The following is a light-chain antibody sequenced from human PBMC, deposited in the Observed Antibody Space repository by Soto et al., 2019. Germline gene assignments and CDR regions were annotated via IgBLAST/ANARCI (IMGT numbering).Light chain of an antibody. CDR2: GAS. V-gene: IGKV3-20*01. Sequence: EIVLTQSPCTLALSPGEGATLSCRASRSVSKYLAWYQQKPGQAPRLLIYGASSRATGIPDSFSGSGSGTDFTLTISRLEPEDFAVYYCQQYGGSPQTFGQGTKVDIK. CDR1: RSVSKY. J-gene: IGKJ1*01. CDR3: QQYGGSPQT.